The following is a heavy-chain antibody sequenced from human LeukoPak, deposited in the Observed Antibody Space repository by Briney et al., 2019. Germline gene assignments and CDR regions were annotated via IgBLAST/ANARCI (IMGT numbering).Heavy chain of an antibody. CDR2: ISGSGGST. D-gene: IGHD2-2*01. J-gene: IGHJ4*02. CDR1: EFTFSRYW. CDR3: AKATGSTYYASFDY. Sequence: TGGSLRLSCAASEFTFSRYWMHWVRQAPGKGLEWVSTISGSGGSTYYADSVKGRFTISRDNSKNTLYLQMNSLRAEDTAVFYCAKATGSTYYASFDYWGQGTLVTVSS. V-gene: IGHV3-23*01.